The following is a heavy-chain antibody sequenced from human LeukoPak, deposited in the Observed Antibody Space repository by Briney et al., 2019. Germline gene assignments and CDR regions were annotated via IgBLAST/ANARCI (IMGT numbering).Heavy chain of an antibody. CDR1: GYSFTSHA. Sequence: ASVKVSCKGSGYSFTSHAINWVRQAPGQGLEWMGWINTNTGNPTYAQAFTRRFVFSLDTSVSTAYLQISSLKAEDTAVYYCARELRWFHQLTIWGQGTLVTVSS. V-gene: IGHV7-4-1*02. J-gene: IGHJ4*02. CDR3: ARELRWFHQLTI. CDR2: INTNTGNP. D-gene: IGHD2-2*01.